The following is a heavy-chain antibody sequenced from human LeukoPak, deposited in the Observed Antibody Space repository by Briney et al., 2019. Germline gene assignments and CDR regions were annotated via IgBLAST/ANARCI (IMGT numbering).Heavy chain of an antibody. CDR1: GGSISSYY. J-gene: IGHJ5*02. D-gene: IGHD2-2*01. CDR3: ARDYCSSTSCYNWFDT. V-gene: IGHV4-59*01. CDR2: IYSSGST. Sequence: PSETLSLTCTVSGGSISSYYWSWIRQPPGKGLEWIGYIYSSGSTNYNPSLKSRVTISVDTSKNQFSLKLSSVTAADTAVYYCARDYCSSTSCYNWFDTWGQGTLVTVSS.